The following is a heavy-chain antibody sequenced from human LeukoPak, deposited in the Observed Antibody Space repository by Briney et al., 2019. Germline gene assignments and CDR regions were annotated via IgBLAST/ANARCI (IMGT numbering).Heavy chain of an antibody. CDR2: ISSNGGST. V-gene: IGHV3-64*01. CDR1: GFTFSNYA. CDR3: ARRAPGYSSGWLDY. D-gene: IGHD6-19*01. Sequence: GGSLRLSCAASGFTFSNYAMHWVRRAPGKGLEYVSAISSNGGSTFYANSVKGRFTVSRDNSKNTLYLQMGSLRAEDMAVYYCARRAPGYSSGWLDYWGQGTLVTVSS. J-gene: IGHJ4*02.